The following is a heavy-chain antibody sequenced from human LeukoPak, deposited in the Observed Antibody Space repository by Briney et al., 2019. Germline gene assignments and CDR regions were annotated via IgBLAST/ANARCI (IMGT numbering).Heavy chain of an antibody. CDR2: IFYTGNT. CDR1: GGSFSGYY. Sequence: KPSETLSLTCAVYGGSFSGYYWAWIRQPPGKGLEWIANIFYTGNTYYNPSLKSRVTILIDTSKNQFSLRLSSVTATDTAVYYCARLNKPGWFDPWGQGTLVTVSS. D-gene: IGHD1-14*01. J-gene: IGHJ5*02. V-gene: IGHV4-34*12. CDR3: ARLNKPGWFDP.